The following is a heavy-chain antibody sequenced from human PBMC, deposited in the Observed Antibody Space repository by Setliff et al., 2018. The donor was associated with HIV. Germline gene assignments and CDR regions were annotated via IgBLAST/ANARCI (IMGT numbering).Heavy chain of an antibody. CDR3: ARHNVITYGGLLFDYYYYGLDV. D-gene: IGHD3-16*01. CDR1: GYSVSSGYY. V-gene: IGHV4-38-2*01. Sequence: PSETLSLTCAVSGYSVSSGYYWGWIRQPPGKGLEWIGSIYHSGSTYYNPSLNSRGTISIDTSKNELSLKLTSVTAADTAVYYCARHNVITYGGLLFDYYYYGLDVWGHGTTVTVSS. CDR2: IYHSGST. J-gene: IGHJ6*02.